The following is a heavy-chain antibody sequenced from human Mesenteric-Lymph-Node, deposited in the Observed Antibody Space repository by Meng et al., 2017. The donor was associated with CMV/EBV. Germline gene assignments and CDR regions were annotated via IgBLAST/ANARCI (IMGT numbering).Heavy chain of an antibody. CDR1: SNW. D-gene: IGHD4-17*01. CDR3: ARDTVTTGGVMSAYYYYGMDV. V-gene: IGHV4-4*02. Sequence: SNWWSWVRQPPGKGLEWIGEIYHSGSTNYNPSLKSRVTISVDKSKNQFSLKLSSVTAADTAVYYCARDTVTTGGVMSAYYYYGMDVWGQGTTVTVSS. CDR2: IYHSGST. J-gene: IGHJ6*02.